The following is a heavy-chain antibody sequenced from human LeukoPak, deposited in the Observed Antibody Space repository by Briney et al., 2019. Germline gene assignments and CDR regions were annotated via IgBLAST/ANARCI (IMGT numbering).Heavy chain of an antibody. J-gene: IGHJ6*02. CDR3: ARRFYYAMDG. Sequence: GASVKVSCKASGYSFTGYFMQWGRQAPGQGLERMGWINPNSGDTNYAQKFQVRGTMTRDTSISTAYMELRRLRSDDAAVYYCARRFYYAMDGWGQGTTVTVSS. V-gene: IGHV1-2*02. D-gene: IGHD3-16*01. CDR1: GYSFTGYF. CDR2: INPNSGDT.